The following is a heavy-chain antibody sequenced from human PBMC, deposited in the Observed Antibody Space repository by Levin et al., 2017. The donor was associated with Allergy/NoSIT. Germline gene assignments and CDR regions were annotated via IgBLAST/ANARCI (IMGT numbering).Heavy chain of an antibody. CDR1: GYSFTGYY. D-gene: IGHD3-16*02. CDR2: INPDSGGT. V-gene: IGHV1-2*02. CDR3: ARDLSSPVADLGY. J-gene: IGHJ4*02. Sequence: ASVKVSCKASGYSFTGYYFHWVRQAPGQGLEWMGWINPDSGGTNYAQKFQGRVTMTRDTSINTAYMELSRLRSDDTAVYYCARDLSSPVADLGYWGQGTLVTVSS.